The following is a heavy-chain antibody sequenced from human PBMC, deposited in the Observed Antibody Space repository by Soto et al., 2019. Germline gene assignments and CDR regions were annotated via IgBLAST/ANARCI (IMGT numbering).Heavy chain of an antibody. CDR2: ISSDGNDK. J-gene: IGHJ4*02. Sequence: QVQLVESGGGVVQPGRSLRLSCAASGFTFSNYGMHWVRQAPGKGLEWVTTISSDGNDKYYADSVKGRFTISRDNSKNTLDLQMNGLRAEDTAVYYCAKGSMSAHQFLDHRGQGTLVTVSS. V-gene: IGHV3-30*18. CDR1: GFTFSNYG. CDR3: AKGSMSAHQFLDH. D-gene: IGHD6-6*01.